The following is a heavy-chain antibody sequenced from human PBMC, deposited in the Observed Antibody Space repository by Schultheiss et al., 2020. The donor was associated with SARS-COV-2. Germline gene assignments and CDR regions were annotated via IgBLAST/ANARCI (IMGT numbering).Heavy chain of an antibody. CDR1: GFTFSNAW. CDR3: GVGYCTNGVCYRGWFDP. Sequence: GGSLRLSCAASGFTFSNAWMNWVRQAPGKGLDWVSAVSGSGGSTHYADSVKGRFTISRDNAKNSLYLQMNSLRAEDTAVYYWGVGYCTNGVCYRGWFDPWGQGTLVTVSS. J-gene: IGHJ5*02. CDR2: VSGSGGST. D-gene: IGHD2-8*01. V-gene: IGHV3-23*01.